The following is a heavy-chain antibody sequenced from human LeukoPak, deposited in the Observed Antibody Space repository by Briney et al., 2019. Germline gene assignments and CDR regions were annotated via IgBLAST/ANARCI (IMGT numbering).Heavy chain of an antibody. Sequence: PGRSLRLSCAASGFTFSSYGMHWVRQAPGKGLEWVAVIWYDGSNKYYADSVKGRFTISRDNSKNTLYLQMNSLRAEDTAVYYCAREERWLKFYSAFDIWGKGQWSPSLQ. CDR2: IWYDGSNK. J-gene: IGHJ3*02. V-gene: IGHV3-33*01. CDR3: AREERWLKFYSAFDI. D-gene: IGHD5-24*01. CDR1: GFTFSSYG.